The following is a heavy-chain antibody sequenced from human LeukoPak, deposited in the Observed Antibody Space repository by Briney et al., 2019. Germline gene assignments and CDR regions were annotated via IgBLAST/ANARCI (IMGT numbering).Heavy chain of an antibody. Sequence: QSGGSLRLSCAASGFTFSSYEMNWVRQAPGKGLEWVSYISSSGSTIYYADSVKGRFTISRDSSKKTLYLQMNSLRAEDTAVYYCASEIIFGSFDYWGQGTLVTVSS. J-gene: IGHJ4*02. CDR2: ISSSGSTI. D-gene: IGHD3-3*01. V-gene: IGHV3-48*03. CDR1: GFTFSSYE. CDR3: ASEIIFGSFDY.